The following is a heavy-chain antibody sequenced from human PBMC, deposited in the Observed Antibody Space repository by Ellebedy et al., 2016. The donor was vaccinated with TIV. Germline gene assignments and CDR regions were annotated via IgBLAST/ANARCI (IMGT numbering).Heavy chain of an antibody. D-gene: IGHD1-1*01. CDR1: GFTFSSYG. V-gene: IGHV3-30*03. CDR2: VSYDGSSN. CDR3: ARDAVQRYFYGVGV. Sequence: GGSLRLSCAASGFTFSSYGMHWVRQAPGKGLEWVALVSYDGSSNYYADSVKGRFTISRDNSKNTLSLQMNSLRGEDSAVYYCARDAVQRYFYGVGVWGQGTMVTVSS. J-gene: IGHJ6*02.